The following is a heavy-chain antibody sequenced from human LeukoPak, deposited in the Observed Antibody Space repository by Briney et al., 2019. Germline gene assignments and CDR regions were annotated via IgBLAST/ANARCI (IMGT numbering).Heavy chain of an antibody. Sequence: PGGSLRLSCEASGFTFSSYGMHWVRQAPGKGLEWVAVISYDGSNKYYADSVKGRFTISRDNSKNTLYLQMNSLRAEDTAVYYCAKIAAAGPTRVFDYWGQGTLVTVSS. CDR3: AKIAAAGPTRVFDY. CDR2: ISYDGSNK. D-gene: IGHD6-13*01. V-gene: IGHV3-30*18. J-gene: IGHJ4*02. CDR1: GFTFSSYG.